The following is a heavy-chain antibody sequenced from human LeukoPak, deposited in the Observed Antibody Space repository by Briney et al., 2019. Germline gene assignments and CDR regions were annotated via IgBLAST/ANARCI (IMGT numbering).Heavy chain of an antibody. CDR2: IYQSGST. J-gene: IGHJ3*02. D-gene: IGHD3-10*01. CDR3: ARSRVTMVPGVIIQDAFDI. Sequence: SETLSLTCAVSGGSISSGVYSWSWIRQPPGKGLEWIGYIYQSGSTYYNPSLKSRVTVSVERSKNQFSLKLSSVTAADTAVYYCARSRVTMVPGVIIQDAFDIWGQGTMVTVSS. V-gene: IGHV4-30-2*01. CDR1: GGSISSGVYS.